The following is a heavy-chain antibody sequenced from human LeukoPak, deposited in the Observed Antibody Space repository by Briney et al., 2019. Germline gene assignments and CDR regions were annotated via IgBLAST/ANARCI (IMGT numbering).Heavy chain of an antibody. J-gene: IGHJ4*02. CDR3: ARDSAPRKYYYDSSGYDYFDY. CDR2: IKGDGSER. CDR1: GFTFYNYW. D-gene: IGHD3-22*01. Sequence: SGGSLRLSCAASGFTFYNYWMSWVRQAPGKGLEWVACIKGDGSERYHVDSVKGRFTISRDNAKNSLYLQMNSLRAEDTAVYYCARDSAPRKYYYDSSGYDYFDYWGQGTLVTVSS. V-gene: IGHV3-7*03.